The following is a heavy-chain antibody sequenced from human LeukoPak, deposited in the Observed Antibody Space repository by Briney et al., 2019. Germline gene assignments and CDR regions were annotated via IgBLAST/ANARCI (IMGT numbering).Heavy chain of an antibody. D-gene: IGHD3-10*01. J-gene: IGHJ4*02. CDR3: ARDERFGELFVY. Sequence: EASVKVSCKASGYTFSDYAIHWVRHAPGQGFEWMGWISAYNGNTNYAQKLQGGVTMTTDTSTSTAYMELRSLRSDDTAVYYCARDERFGELFVYWGQGTLVTVSS. CDR1: GYTFSDYA. V-gene: IGHV1-18*04. CDR2: ISAYNGNT.